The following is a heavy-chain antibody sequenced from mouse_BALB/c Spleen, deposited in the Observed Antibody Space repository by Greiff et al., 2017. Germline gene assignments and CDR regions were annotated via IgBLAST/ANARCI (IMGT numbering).Heavy chain of an antibody. Sequence: VKLQESGAELVKPGASVKLSCTASGFNIKDTYMHWVKQRPGQGLEWIGWIYPGDGSTNYNERFKGKATLTADKASSTAYMQLSSLTSENSAVYFCARSGDGYLLDVWGAGTTVTVSS. CDR2: IYPGDGST. CDR1: GFNIKDTY. V-gene: IGHV1S56*01. CDR3: ARSGDGYLLDV. J-gene: IGHJ1*01. D-gene: IGHD2-3*01.